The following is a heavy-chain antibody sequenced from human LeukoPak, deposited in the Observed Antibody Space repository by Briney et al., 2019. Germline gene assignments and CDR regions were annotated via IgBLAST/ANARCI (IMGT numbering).Heavy chain of an antibody. CDR2: IKEDGREK. CDR3: ARDRWGYSYGGD. V-gene: IGHV3-7*01. Sequence: GGSLRLSCAASGFTFSSYWMSWVRQAPGKGLEWVANIKEDGREKFYVDSVRGRFTISRDNAKNSLCLQMNSLRAEDTAVYYCARDRWGYSYGGDWGQGTLVTVSS. J-gene: IGHJ4*02. D-gene: IGHD5-18*01. CDR1: GFTFSSYW.